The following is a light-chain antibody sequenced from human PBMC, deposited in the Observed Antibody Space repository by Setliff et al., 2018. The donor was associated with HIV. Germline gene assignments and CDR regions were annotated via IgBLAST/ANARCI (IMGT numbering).Light chain of an antibody. Sequence: SYELTQPPSVSVSPGQTARITCSGDALPKQYAYWYQQKPGQAPVVVIYKDSERPSGIPERFSGSSSGTTVTLTISGVQAEDEADYYCQPADSSGTYVFGTGTKVTVL. J-gene: IGLJ1*01. CDR1: ALPKQY. CDR3: QPADSSGTYV. CDR2: KDS. V-gene: IGLV3-25*03.